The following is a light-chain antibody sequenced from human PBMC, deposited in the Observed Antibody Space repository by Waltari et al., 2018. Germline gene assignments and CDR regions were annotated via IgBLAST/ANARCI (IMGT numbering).Light chain of an antibody. J-gene: IGKJ4*01. V-gene: IGKV3-11*01. CDR2: DAS. CDR3: RQRSNWPLT. CDR1: QSVSTY. Sequence: EIVLTQSLATLSLSPGERATLSCRASQSVSTYLGWYQQKPGQAPRLLIYDASNRATGIPARFSGSGSGTDFTLTISSLEPEDFAVYYCRQRSNWPLTFGGGTKVEIK.